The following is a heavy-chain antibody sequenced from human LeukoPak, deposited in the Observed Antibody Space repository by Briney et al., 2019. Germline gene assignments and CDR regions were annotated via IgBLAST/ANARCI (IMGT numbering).Heavy chain of an antibody. CDR2: IRYDGTNK. CDR3: ARTYYSNYVHYFDY. CDR1: GFIFSNAW. D-gene: IGHD4-11*01. V-gene: IGHV3-30*02. J-gene: IGHJ4*02. Sequence: GGSLRLSCAVSGFIFSNAWMSWIRQAPGKGLEWVAFIRYDGTNKYYADSVKGRFTISRDNSKNTLYLQMNSLRAEDTAVYYCARTYYSNYVHYFDYWGQGTLVTVSS.